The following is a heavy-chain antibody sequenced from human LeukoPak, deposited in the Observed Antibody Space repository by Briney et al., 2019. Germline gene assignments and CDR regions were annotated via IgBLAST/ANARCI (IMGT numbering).Heavy chain of an antibody. CDR1: GFTFTSSA. J-gene: IGHJ4*02. D-gene: IGHD4-17*01. CDR3: AALSVNHGDYDPFDY. CDR2: IVVGSGNT. V-gene: IGHV1-58*01. Sequence: RGASVNVSCKASGFTFTSSAVQWVRQARGQRLEWIGWIVVGSGNTNYAQKFQERVTITRDMSTSTAYMELSSLRSEDTAVYYCAALSVNHGDYDPFDYWGQGTLVTVSS.